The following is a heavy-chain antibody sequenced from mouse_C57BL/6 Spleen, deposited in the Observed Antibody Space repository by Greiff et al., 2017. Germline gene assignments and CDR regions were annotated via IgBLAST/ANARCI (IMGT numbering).Heavy chain of an antibody. V-gene: IGHV5-6*01. Sequence: EVKVVESGGDLVKPGGSLKLSCAASGFTFSSYGMPWVRQTPDKRLEWVATISIGGSYTYYPDSVKGRFTISIDNAKNTQYLQLSSLRAEDTTMYYCERPTDDWGQGTSVTVSS. CDR1: GFTFSSYG. CDR2: ISIGGSYT. CDR3: ERPTDD. J-gene: IGHJ4*01.